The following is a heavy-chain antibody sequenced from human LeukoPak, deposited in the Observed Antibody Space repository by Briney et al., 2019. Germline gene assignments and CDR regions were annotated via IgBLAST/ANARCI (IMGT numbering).Heavy chain of an antibody. CDR3: ARVYYDFWSGYYRATYFDY. CDR1: GYTFTGYY. D-gene: IGHD3-3*01. J-gene: IGHJ4*02. V-gene: IGHV1-18*04. Sequence: GASVKVSCKASGYTFTGYYMHWVRQAPGQGLEWMGWISAYNGNTNYAQKLQGRVTMTTDTSTSTAYMELRSLRSDDTDVYYCARVYYDFWSGYYRATYFDYWGQGTLVTVSS. CDR2: ISAYNGNT.